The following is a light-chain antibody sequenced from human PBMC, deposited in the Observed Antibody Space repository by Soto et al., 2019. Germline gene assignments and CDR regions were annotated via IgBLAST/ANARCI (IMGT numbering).Light chain of an antibody. CDR1: QSVNNN. CDR3: QHYNNLPPDT. Sequence: EIILTQSPASLSVSPGERATLSCRASQSVNNNLAWYQQKPGQAPRVLIYGASTRATGIPGRFRGSGSGTEFTLTITSLQSEDFAVYFCQHYNNLPPDTFGQGTKLEIK. J-gene: IGKJ2*01. V-gene: IGKV3-15*01. CDR2: GAS.